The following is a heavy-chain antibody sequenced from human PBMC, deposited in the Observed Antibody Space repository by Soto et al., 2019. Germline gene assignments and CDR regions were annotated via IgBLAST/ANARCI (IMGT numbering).Heavy chain of an antibody. V-gene: IGHV4-30-2*01. CDR3: ARGCSGSCYLGFDY. CDR2: IYHSGST. D-gene: IGHD2-15*01. CDR1: GGSISSGGYS. J-gene: IGHJ4*02. Sequence: PSETLSLTCAVSGGSISSGGYSWSWIRQPPGKGLEWIGYIYHSGSTYYNPSLKSRVTISVDRSKNQFSLKLSSVTAADTAVYYCARGCSGSCYLGFDYWGQGTLVTVS.